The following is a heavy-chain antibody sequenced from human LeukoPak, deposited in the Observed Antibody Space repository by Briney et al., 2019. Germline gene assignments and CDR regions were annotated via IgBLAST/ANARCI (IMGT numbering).Heavy chain of an antibody. CDR2: IWNDGSET. V-gene: IGHV3-33*01. CDR3: ARDMGRAWYGPPDY. CDR1: GFIFSNYG. J-gene: IGHJ4*02. D-gene: IGHD6-13*01. Sequence: GGSLRLSCAASGFIFSNYGMHWVRQAPGKRLEWVAVIWNDGSETFHADSVKGRFRIAGDNSKNTLYLQMNSLRAEDTAVYFCARDMGRAWYGPPDYWGQGTLVTVSS.